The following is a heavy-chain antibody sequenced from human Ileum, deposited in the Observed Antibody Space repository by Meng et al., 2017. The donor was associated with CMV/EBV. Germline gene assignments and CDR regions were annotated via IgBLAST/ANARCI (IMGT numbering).Heavy chain of an antibody. CDR3: VRDQHYCTNTTCHKFYFDS. Sequence: GGSLRLSCTVSGVTFKTYDIHWVRQGPGKRLEWVAFIRYVGANKYADSVKGRFTISRDNSKSTVYLQMNSLKPGDTGLYYCVRDQHYCTNTTCHKFYFDSWGQGLLVTVSS. J-gene: IGHJ4*02. CDR2: IRYVGANK. CDR1: GVTFKTYD. D-gene: IGHD2-2*02. V-gene: IGHV3-30*02.